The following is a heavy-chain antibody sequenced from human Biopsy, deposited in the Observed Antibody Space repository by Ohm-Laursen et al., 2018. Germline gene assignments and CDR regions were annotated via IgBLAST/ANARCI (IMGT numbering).Heavy chain of an antibody. CDR1: GGSINSYY. V-gene: IGHV4-4*07. Sequence: SDTLSLTCTVSGGSINSYYWSWMRQPAGKGLEWIGRLFTSGTTNYSPSLNNRVTMSVDTSKNQFSLKLGSVTAADTAVYYCAKNLAVSSYALDIWGQGTMVTVSS. CDR2: LFTSGTT. J-gene: IGHJ3*02. D-gene: IGHD2/OR15-2a*01. CDR3: AKNLAVSSYALDI.